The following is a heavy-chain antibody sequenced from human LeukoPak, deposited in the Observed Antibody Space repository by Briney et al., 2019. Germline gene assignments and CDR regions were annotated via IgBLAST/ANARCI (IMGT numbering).Heavy chain of an antibody. CDR2: MHPNSGDT. D-gene: IGHD1-20*01. Sequence: ASVKVSCKTSGYTFTGYDINWVRQAAGQGFEWMGWMHPNSGDTGYAHNLQGRITITRDSSTATVFMELSSLRSEDTAMYYCARGRLNGNVDFWGQGTLITVSS. V-gene: IGHV1-8*01. CDR3: ARGRLNGNVDF. CDR1: GYTFTGYD. J-gene: IGHJ4*02.